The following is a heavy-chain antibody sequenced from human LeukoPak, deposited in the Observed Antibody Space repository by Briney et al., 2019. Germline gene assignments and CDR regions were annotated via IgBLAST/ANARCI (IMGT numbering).Heavy chain of an antibody. CDR3: ARDSTMVRDTESDY. J-gene: IGHJ4*02. CDR1: GFTFSTYS. CDR2: ISSSSSYI. D-gene: IGHD3-10*01. V-gene: IGHV3-21*06. Sequence: GGSLRLSCAASGFTFSTYSMNWVRQAPGKGLEWVSSISSSSSYIYYADSVKGRFTISRDNAKNTLFLQMNSLRAEDTAVYYCARDSTMVRDTESDYWGQGTLVTASS.